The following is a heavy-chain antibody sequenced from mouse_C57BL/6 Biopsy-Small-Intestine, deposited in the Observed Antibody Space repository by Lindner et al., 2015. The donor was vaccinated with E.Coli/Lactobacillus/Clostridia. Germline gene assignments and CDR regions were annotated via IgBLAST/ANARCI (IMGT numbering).Heavy chain of an antibody. CDR3: ARHSTYHDALDL. CDR2: IIGVNGNT. Sequence: SVKVSCKASGYTFTSYTLHWVRQAPGQGLEWMGRIIGVNGNTKYSQKFQGRVTITRDTSANTAYMELSSLRSEDTAVYYCARHSTYHDALDLWGHGTLVTVSS. J-gene: IGHJ3*01. D-gene: IGHD2-3*01. CDR1: GYTFTSYT. V-gene: IGHV1-53*01.